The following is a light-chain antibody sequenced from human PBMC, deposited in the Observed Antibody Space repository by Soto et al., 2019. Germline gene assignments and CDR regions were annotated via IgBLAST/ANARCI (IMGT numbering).Light chain of an antibody. CDR3: QAWDSSHYV. CDR1: KLGDKY. J-gene: IGLJ1*01. Sequence: SYELTQPPSVSVSPGQTASITCSGDKLGDKYACWYQQKPGQSPVLVICQDSKRPSGIPERFSGSNSGNTATLTISGTQAMDEADYYCQAWDSSHYVFGTGTKVTVL. V-gene: IGLV3-1*01. CDR2: QDS.